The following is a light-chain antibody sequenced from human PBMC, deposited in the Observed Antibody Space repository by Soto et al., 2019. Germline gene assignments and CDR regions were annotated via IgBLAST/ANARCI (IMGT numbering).Light chain of an antibody. CDR3: QQRSDRPPT. CDR2: DTS. Sequence: EIVLTQSPATLSLSPGERATLSCRASQSVGSYLAWFQQTPGQAPRLLIYDTSNRATGIPARFSGSGSGTDFTLTISSLETEDFAVYYCQQRSDRPPTFGQGTKVDIK. CDR1: QSVGSY. V-gene: IGKV3-11*01. J-gene: IGKJ1*01.